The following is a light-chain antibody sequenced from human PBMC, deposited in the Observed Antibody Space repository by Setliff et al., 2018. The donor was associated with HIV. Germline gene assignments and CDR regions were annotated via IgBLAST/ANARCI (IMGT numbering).Light chain of an antibody. CDR1: KLGDKY. CDR3: QAWDSNTAV. CDR2: QDS. J-gene: IGLJ1*01. Sequence: SSELTQPPSVSVSPGQTASIICSGDKLGDKYACWYQQKPGQSPVLVIYQDSKRPSGILERFSGSKSGDTATLTISGTQAMDEADYYCQAWDSNTAVFGTGTKVTVL. V-gene: IGLV3-1*01.